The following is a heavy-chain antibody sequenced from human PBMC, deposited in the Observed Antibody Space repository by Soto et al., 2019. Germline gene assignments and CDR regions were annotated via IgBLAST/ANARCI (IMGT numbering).Heavy chain of an antibody. CDR3: ARLGAFYQSLDP. CDR2: IYYSGSA. V-gene: IGHV4-59*08. CDR1: GGSISSYY. Sequence: PSETLSLTCTVSGGSISSYYWSWIRQTPGKGLQYIGYIYYSGSANYNPSLKSRVTVSDDTSTNQIFLTLTSVTAADTAVYYCARLGAFYQSLDPWGPGTLVTVSS. J-gene: IGHJ5*02. D-gene: IGHD3-3*02.